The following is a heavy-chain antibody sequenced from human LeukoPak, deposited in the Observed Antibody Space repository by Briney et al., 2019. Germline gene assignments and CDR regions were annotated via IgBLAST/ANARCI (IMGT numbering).Heavy chain of an antibody. Sequence: SQTLSLTCAVSGGSISSGGYSWSWIRQPPGKGLEWIGYIYHSGSTYYNPSLKSRVTISVDRSKNQFSPKLSSVTAADTAVYYCASSYYYDSSGLDYWGQGTLVTVSS. D-gene: IGHD3-22*01. CDR2: IYHSGST. J-gene: IGHJ4*02. CDR3: ASSYYYDSSGLDY. CDR1: GGSISSGGYS. V-gene: IGHV4-30-2*01.